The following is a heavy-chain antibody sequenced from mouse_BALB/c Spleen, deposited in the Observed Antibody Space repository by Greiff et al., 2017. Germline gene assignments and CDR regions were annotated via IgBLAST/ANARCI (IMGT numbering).Heavy chain of an antibody. J-gene: IGHJ2*01. V-gene: IGHV1S137*01. D-gene: IGHD2-14*01. Sequence: QVQLQQSGAELVRPGVSVKISCKGSGYTFTDYAMHWVKQSHAKSLEWIGVISTYYGDASYNQKFKGKATMTVDKSSSTAYMELARLTSEDSAIYYCARQAYRFYYFDYWGQGTTLTVSS. CDR2: ISTYYGDA. CDR1: GYTFTDYA. CDR3: ARQAYRFYYFDY.